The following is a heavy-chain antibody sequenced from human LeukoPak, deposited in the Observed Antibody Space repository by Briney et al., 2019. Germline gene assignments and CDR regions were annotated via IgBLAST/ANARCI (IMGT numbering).Heavy chain of an antibody. D-gene: IGHD2-2*01. J-gene: IGHJ5*02. CDR1: GDSVSGNRAT. Sequence: SRTLSLTCAISGDSVSGNRATWNWLRQSPSRGLEWLGRTYYRSTWYNDYAVSVRGRITVNPDTSKNQFSLHLNSVTPEDTAVYYCARRLTQYDCFDPWGQGILVTVSS. V-gene: IGHV6-1*01. CDR3: ARRLTQYDCFDP. CDR2: TYYRSTWYN.